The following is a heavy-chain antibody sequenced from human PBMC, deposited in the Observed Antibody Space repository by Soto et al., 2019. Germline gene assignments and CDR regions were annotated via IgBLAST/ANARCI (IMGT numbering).Heavy chain of an antibody. CDR1: GFTVSSVY. V-gene: IGHV3-66*01. Sequence: EVRLVESGGGLVQPGGSLRLSCAASGFTVSSVYMTWVRQAPGKGLEWVSVITSGGSTYYADSVRGRFTISRDNSKNTLYLQMSSLRAEDTAVYYCARDILGGAYDFWHGGQGTLVTVSS. D-gene: IGHD3-3*01. J-gene: IGHJ4*02. CDR2: ITSGGST. CDR3: ARDILGGAYDFWH.